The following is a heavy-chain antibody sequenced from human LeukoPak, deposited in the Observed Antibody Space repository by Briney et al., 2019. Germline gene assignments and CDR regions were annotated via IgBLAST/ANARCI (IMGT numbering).Heavy chain of an antibody. CDR3: ARDLGAPELTGGYIGYYYYYYMDV. Sequence: ASVKVSCKASGYTFTSFNLHWVRQAPGQGLEWMGIINPSGAGTSYAQKFEGRVTMTRDMSTSTVYMELGSLRSEDTAVYCCARDLGAPELTGGYIGYYYYYYMDVWGKGTTVTVSS. J-gene: IGHJ6*03. V-gene: IGHV1-46*01. CDR1: GYTFTSFN. D-gene: IGHD3-22*01. CDR2: INPSGAGT.